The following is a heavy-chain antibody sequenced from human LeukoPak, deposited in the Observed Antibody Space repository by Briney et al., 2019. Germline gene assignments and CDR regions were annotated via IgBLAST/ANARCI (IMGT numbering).Heavy chain of an antibody. CDR3: ARFGGSGRFSFDY. CDR1: GFTFSSYS. D-gene: IGHD3-10*01. CDR2: ISSSSSYI. J-gene: IGHJ4*02. Sequence: GGSLRLSCAVSGFTFSSYSMNWVRQAPGKGLEWVSSISSSSSYIYYADSVKGRFTISRDNAKNSLYLQMNSLRAEDTAVYYCARFGGSGRFSFDYWGQGTLVTVSS. V-gene: IGHV3-21*01.